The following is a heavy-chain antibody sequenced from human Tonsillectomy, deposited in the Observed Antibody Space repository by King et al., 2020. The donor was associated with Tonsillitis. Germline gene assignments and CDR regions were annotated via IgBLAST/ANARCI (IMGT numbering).Heavy chain of an antibody. J-gene: IGHJ4*02. CDR1: GGFISSGDYH. Sequence: VQLQESGPGLVKPSETLSLTCTVSGGFISSGDYHWSWIRQPPGKGLEWIGYILYTGDTKYNASFRSRVTMSVDTSKNQFSLKLTSLTAADTAVYYCERSHGGYWGQGTQVTVSS. D-gene: IGHD3-10*01. CDR3: ERSHGGY. CDR2: ILYTGDT. V-gene: IGHV4-61*08.